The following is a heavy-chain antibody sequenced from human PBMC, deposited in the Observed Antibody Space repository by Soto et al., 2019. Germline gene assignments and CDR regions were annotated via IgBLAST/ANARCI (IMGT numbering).Heavy chain of an antibody. CDR1: GFSLTTTGVG. CDR3: AHSPQLNHNTPRSHWFGP. Sequence: QITLKESGPSLVKPTQTLTLTCTFSGFSLTTTGVGVGWIRQPPGKALEWLALISWDNDKRDSPSLRSRLSITKDTSKNQVVLTMTNMDPVDTATYYCAHSPQLNHNTPRSHWFGPWGRGTLVTVSS. V-gene: IGHV2-5*02. J-gene: IGHJ5*02. CDR2: ISWDNDK. D-gene: IGHD1-1*01.